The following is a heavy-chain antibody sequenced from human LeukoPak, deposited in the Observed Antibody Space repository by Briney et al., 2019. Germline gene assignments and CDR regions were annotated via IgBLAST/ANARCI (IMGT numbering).Heavy chain of an antibody. V-gene: IGHV3-9*01. CDR1: GFTFDDYA. D-gene: IGHD3-22*01. Sequence: GGSLRLSCAASGFTFDDYAMHWVRQAPGKGLEWVSGISWNSGSIGYADSVKGRFTISRDNAKNSLYLQMNSLRAEDTALYYCAKGIYDSSGCTDYWGQGTLVTVSS. CDR2: ISWNSGSI. J-gene: IGHJ4*02. CDR3: AKGIYDSSGCTDY.